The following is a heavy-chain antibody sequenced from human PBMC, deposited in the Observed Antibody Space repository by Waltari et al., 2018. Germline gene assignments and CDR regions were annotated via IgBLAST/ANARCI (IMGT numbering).Heavy chain of an antibody. CDR1: GGTFSSYA. Sequence: QVQLVQSGAEVKKPGSSVKVSCKASGGTFSSYAISLLRQAPGQGLEWMGGIIPIFGTANYAQKCQGRVTITADESTSTAYMARSSLRSEDTAVYYCAREPRGMVQGAYFFDYWGQGTLVTVSS. CDR3: AREPRGMVQGAYFFDY. D-gene: IGHD3-10*01. V-gene: IGHV1-69*13. CDR2: IIPIFGTA. J-gene: IGHJ4*02.